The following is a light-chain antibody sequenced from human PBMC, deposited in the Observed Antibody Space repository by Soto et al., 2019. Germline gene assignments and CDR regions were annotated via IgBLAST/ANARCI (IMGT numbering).Light chain of an antibody. J-gene: IGKJ1*01. CDR2: GAS. Sequence: EIAMTQSPATLSVSPGERATLSYRASQSVSSNLAWYQQKPGQAPRLLIYGASSRATGIPDRFSGSGSGTDSTLTISRLEPEDFAVYYCQQYGSSRTLGQGTKVDIK. CDR1: QSVSSN. CDR3: QQYGSSRT. V-gene: IGKV3-20*01.